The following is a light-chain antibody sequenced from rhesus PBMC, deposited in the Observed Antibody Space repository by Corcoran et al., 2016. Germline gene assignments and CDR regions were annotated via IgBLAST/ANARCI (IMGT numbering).Light chain of an antibody. Sequence: QVILTQSPATLSLSPGERATLSCRASQSVSSYLAWYQPKPGQAPRLLIYGASSRATGIPDRFSGRGSGTDFTLTISSLEPEDVGVYHCYQHSSGYPDSFGQGTKVEIK. CDR1: QSVSSY. CDR2: GAS. CDR3: YQHSSGYPDS. J-gene: IGKJ2*01. V-gene: IGKV3-10*01.